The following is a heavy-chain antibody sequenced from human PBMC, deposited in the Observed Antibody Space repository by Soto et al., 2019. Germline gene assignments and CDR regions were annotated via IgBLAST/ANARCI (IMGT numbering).Heavy chain of an antibody. CDR1: GGTLSSYT. V-gene: IGHV1-69*04. Sequence: SVNVSCKTSGGTLSSYTISWVRQAPGQGLEWMGRIIPILGIANYAQKFQGRVTITADKSTSTAYMELSSLRSEDTAVYYCARDPTADYYYYGMDVWGQGTTVTVSS. D-gene: IGHD4-17*01. J-gene: IGHJ6*02. CDR2: IIPILGIA. CDR3: ARDPTADYYYYGMDV.